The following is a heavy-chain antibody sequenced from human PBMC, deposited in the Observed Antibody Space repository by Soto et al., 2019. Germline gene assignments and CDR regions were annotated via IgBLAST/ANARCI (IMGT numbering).Heavy chain of an antibody. V-gene: IGHV3-23*01. CDR3: AKDAVYGDGLWLAGN. J-gene: IGHJ4*02. CDR1: GFSVSRYA. CDR2: MTGSGGDI. Sequence: EVQLLESGGGLVQPGGSLRLSCAASGFSVSRYAMMWVRQPPGKGQEWVAGMTGSGGDIRYADPVKGRFTISKDNSKNTLYLQMNSLRAEDTAIYYCAKDAVYGDGLWLAGNWGQGTLVTVS. D-gene: IGHD2-21*02.